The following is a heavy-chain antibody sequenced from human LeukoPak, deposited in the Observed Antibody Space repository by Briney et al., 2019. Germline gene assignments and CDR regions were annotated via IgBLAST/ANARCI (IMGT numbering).Heavy chain of an antibody. Sequence: SVKVSCKASGGTFSSYAISWVRQAPGQGLEWMGGIIPIFGTANYAQKFQGRVTITADKSTSTAYMELSSLRSEDTAVYYCARVGDNWNYYFDYWGQGTLVTVSS. CDR2: IIPIFGTA. D-gene: IGHD1-7*01. CDR3: ARVGDNWNYYFDY. V-gene: IGHV1-69*06. J-gene: IGHJ4*02. CDR1: GGTFSSYA.